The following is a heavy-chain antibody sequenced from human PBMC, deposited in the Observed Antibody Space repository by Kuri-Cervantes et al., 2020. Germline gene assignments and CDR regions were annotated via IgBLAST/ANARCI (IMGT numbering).Heavy chain of an antibody. J-gene: IGHJ4*02. Sequence: ASVKVSCKASGYTFTSYDINWVRQATGQGLEWMGWMNPNSGNTGYAQKFQGRVTMTRNTSISTAYMELSSLRSEDTAVYYCAGGGVEYYGSGSYYLSRNLDYWGQGTLVTVSS. D-gene: IGHD3-10*01. CDR1: GYTFTSYD. CDR3: AGGGVEYYGSGSYYLSRNLDY. CDR2: MNPNSGNT. V-gene: IGHV1-8*02.